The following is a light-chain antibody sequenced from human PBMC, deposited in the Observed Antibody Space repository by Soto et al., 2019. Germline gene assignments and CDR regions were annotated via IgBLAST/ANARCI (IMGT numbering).Light chain of an antibody. V-gene: IGKV1-5*01. J-gene: IGKJ1*01. CDR3: QQYNSYSPT. CDR2: DAS. Sequence: DIQMTQSPSSVSASVGDTVTITCRASQGIYSRLAWYQQKPGKAPKLLIYDASSLESGVPSRFSGSGSGTEFTLTISSLQPDDFATYYCQQYNSYSPTFGQGTKVDIK. CDR1: QGIYSR.